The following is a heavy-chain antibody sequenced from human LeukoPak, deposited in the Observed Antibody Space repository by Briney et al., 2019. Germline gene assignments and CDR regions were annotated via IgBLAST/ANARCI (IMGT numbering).Heavy chain of an antibody. CDR1: GFTFSSYN. CDR2: ISSSSSYI. J-gene: IGHJ6*02. Sequence: GGSLRLSWAASGFTFSSYNINWVRQAPGKGMEWDSSISSSSSYIDYADSVKGRFTISRDNAKNSLYLQMNILRAEDTAVYYCARGAQHYYYYGMDVSGQGTTVTVSS. V-gene: IGHV3-21*01. CDR3: ARGAQHYYYYGMDV.